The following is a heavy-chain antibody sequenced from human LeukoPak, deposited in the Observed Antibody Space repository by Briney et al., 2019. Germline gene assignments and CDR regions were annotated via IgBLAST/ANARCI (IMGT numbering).Heavy chain of an antibody. J-gene: IGHJ4*02. CDR2: INSDGSST. V-gene: IGHV3-74*01. CDR1: GFTFSSYW. D-gene: IGHD5-24*01. Sequence: GGSLRLSCAASGFTFSSYWMHWVRQAPGKGLVWVSRINSDGSSTSYADSVKGRFTISRDNAKNTLYLQMNSLRAEDTAVYYCASLEMATPSDYWGQGTLVTVSS. CDR3: ASLEMATPSDY.